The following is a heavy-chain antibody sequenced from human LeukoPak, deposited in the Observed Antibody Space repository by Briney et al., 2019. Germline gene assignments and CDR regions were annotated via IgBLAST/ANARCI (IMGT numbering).Heavy chain of an antibody. CDR2: ISSSGSTI. J-gene: IGHJ6*04. CDR1: GFTFSSYE. V-gene: IGHV3-48*03. Sequence: GGSLRLSCAASGFTFSSYEMNWVRQAPGKGLEWVSYISSSGSTIYYADSVKGRFTTSRDNAKNSLYLQMNSLRAEDTAVYCCAELGITMIGGVWGKGTTVTISS. CDR3: AELGITMIGGV. D-gene: IGHD3-10*02.